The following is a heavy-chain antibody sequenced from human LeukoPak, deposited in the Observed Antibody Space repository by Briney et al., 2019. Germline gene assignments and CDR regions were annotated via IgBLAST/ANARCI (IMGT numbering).Heavy chain of an antibody. CDR2: IYYSGST. V-gene: IGHV4-59*01. CDR3: ASFGGVTDY. Sequence: PSETLSLTCTVSGGSISSYYWSWIRQPPGKGLEWIGYIYYSGSTNYNPSLKGRVTISVDTSKNQFSLKLSSVTAADTAVHYCASFGGVTDYWGQGTLVTVSS. J-gene: IGHJ4*02. D-gene: IGHD3-10*01. CDR1: GGSISSYY.